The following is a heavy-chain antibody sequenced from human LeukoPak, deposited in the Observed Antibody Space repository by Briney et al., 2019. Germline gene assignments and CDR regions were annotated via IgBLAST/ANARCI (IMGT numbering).Heavy chain of an antibody. CDR3: ARDEEYSSSWYDYYYYYMDV. CDR2: IYTSGST. J-gene: IGHJ6*03. Sequence: SENLSLTCTVSGGSISSGSYYWSWIRQPAGKGLEWIGRIYTSGSTNYNPSLKSRVTISVDTSKNQFSLKLSSVTAADTAVYYCARDEEYSSSWYDYYYYYMDVWGKGTTVTVSS. V-gene: IGHV4-61*02. D-gene: IGHD6-13*01. CDR1: GGSISSGSYY.